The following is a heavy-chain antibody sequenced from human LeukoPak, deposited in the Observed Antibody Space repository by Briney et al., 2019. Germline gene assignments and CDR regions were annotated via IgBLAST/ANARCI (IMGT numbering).Heavy chain of an antibody. V-gene: IGHV3-30*02. J-gene: IGHJ4*02. CDR2: IRYDGSNK. Sequence: PGGSLRLSCAASGFTFSSYWMSWVRQAPGKGLEWVAFIRYDGSNKYYADSVKGRFTISRDNSKNTLYLHVNSLRAEDTAVYYCARDRMGSADFWSGYYTGTFDYWGQGTLVTVSS. CDR1: GFTFSSYW. CDR3: ARDRMGSADFWSGYYTGTFDY. D-gene: IGHD3-3*01.